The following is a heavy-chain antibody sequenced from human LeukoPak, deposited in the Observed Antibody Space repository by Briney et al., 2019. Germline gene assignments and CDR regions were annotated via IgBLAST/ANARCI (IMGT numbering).Heavy chain of an antibody. D-gene: IGHD5-18*01. V-gene: IGHV3-48*01. Sequence: PGGSLRLSCAAPGFSFSSYSMNWVRQAPGKGLEWVSYISSSSSTIYYADSVKGRFTIPRDNAKNALYLQMNSLRAEDTAVYYCARDVIQLWQYYFDYWGQGTLVTVSS. CDR1: GFSFSSYS. CDR2: ISSSSSTI. J-gene: IGHJ4*02. CDR3: ARDVIQLWQYYFDY.